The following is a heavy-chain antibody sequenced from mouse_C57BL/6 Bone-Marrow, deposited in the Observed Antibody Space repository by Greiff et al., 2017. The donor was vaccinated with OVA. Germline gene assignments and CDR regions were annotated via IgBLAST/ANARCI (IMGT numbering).Heavy chain of an antibody. J-gene: IGHJ3*01. Sequence: EVKLMESGGGLVQPGGSLSLSCAASGFTFTDYYMSWVRQPPGKALEWLGFIRNKANGYTTEYSASVKGRFTISRDNSQSILYLQMNALRAEDSATYYCARWDYYGSSYVGFAYWGQGTLVTVSA. CDR1: GFTFTDYY. CDR2: IRNKANGYTT. V-gene: IGHV7-3*01. CDR3: ARWDYYGSSYVGFAY. D-gene: IGHD1-1*01.